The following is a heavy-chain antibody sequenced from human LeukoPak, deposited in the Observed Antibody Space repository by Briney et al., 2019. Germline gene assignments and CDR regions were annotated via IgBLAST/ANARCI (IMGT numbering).Heavy chain of an antibody. J-gene: IGHJ4*02. CDR2: ISWDGGST. CDR1: GFTFDDYT. Sequence: GGSLRLSCAASGFTFDDYTMHSVRQAPGKGLEWVSLISWDGGSTYYADSVKGRFTISRDNSKNSLYLQMNSLRTEDTALYYCARAGYDFWSGYFFDYWGQGTLVTVSS. D-gene: IGHD3-3*01. V-gene: IGHV3-43*01. CDR3: ARAGYDFWSGYFFDY.